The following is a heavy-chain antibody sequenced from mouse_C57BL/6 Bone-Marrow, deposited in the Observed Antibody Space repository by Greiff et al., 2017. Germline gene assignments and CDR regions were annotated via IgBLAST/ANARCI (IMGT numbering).Heavy chain of an antibody. Sequence: VQLQQSGPELVKPGASVKISCKASGYAFSSSWMNWVKQRPGKGLEWIGRIYPGDGDTNYNGKFKGKATLTADKSSSTAYMQLSSLTSEDSAVYVVARSASSSTTWFAYWGQGTLVTVSA. CDR3: ARSASSSTTWFAY. D-gene: IGHD1-1*01. CDR1: GYAFSSSW. CDR2: IYPGDGDT. J-gene: IGHJ3*01. V-gene: IGHV1-82*01.